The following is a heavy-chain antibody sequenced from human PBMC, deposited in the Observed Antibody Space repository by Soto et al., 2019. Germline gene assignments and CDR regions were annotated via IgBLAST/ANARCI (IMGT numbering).Heavy chain of an antibody. CDR1: GVNFSSYV. D-gene: IGHD6-13*01. J-gene: IGHJ4*02. CDR3: EKDSESKVAAGFLDY. CDR2: ISYDGSNK. Sequence: GGSMILSCAASGVNFSSYVMHLVRQAPGKGLEWVAVISYDGSNKYYADSVKGRFTISRDNSKNTLYLQMNSLRAEDTAVYYCEKDSESKVAAGFLDYWGQGTLVTVSS. V-gene: IGHV3-30*18.